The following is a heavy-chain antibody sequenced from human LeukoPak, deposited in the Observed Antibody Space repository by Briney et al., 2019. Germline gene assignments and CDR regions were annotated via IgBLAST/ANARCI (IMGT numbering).Heavy chain of an antibody. CDR1: GYTFTDYY. CDR3: VKNGDYGYAMDV. D-gene: IGHD4-17*01. J-gene: IGHJ6*02. Sequence: ASVKVSCKASGYTFTDYYMHWVRQAPGQGLEWVGSFNPYSGASKYAQKLQGRVTMTGDTSISTAYLQLGRVIGDDTAVYYCVKNGDYGYAMDVWGQGTTVTVSS. CDR2: FNPYSGAS. V-gene: IGHV1-2*02.